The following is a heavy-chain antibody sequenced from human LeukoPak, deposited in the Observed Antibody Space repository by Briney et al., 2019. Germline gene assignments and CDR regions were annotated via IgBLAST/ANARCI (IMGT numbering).Heavy chain of an antibody. D-gene: IGHD3-10*01. Sequence: GGSLRLSCAASGFTFSSYAMSWVRQAPGKGLEWVSAISGSGGSTYYADSVKGRFTISRDNSKNTLYLQMNSLRAEDTAVYYCARDGVWFGEFYFDYWGQGTLVTVSS. V-gene: IGHV3-23*01. CDR2: ISGSGGST. J-gene: IGHJ4*02. CDR3: ARDGVWFGEFYFDY. CDR1: GFTFSSYA.